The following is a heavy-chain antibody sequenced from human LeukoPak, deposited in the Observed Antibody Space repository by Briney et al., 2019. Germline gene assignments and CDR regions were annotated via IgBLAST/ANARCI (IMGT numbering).Heavy chain of an antibody. V-gene: IGHV3-7*01. Sequence: GGSLRLSCAASGFTFSNYWMSWVRQAPGKGLEWVANIKQDGSEKYYVDSVKGRFTISRDNAKNSLYLQMNSLRAEDTAVYYCTSGGRQPGYWGQGTLVTVSS. CDR2: IKQDGSEK. J-gene: IGHJ4*02. CDR1: GFTFSNYW. CDR3: TSGGRQPGY. D-gene: IGHD1-26*01.